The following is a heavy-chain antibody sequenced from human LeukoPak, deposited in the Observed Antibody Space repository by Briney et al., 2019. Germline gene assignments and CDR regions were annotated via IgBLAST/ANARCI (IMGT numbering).Heavy chain of an antibody. J-gene: IGHJ4*02. CDR1: SYTFTNFG. CDR3: ARDSPTSDWYSGFVEPFDY. V-gene: IGHV1-18*01. Sequence: GASVKVAGKASSYTFTNFGISWVRQAPGQGLEWMGWISADNGNTKYAQKFQGRVTMTTDTFTSPAYLDLRSLRSDDTAVYYCARDSPTSDWYSGFVEPFDYWGQGTLVTVSS. CDR2: ISADNGNT. D-gene: IGHD6-19*01.